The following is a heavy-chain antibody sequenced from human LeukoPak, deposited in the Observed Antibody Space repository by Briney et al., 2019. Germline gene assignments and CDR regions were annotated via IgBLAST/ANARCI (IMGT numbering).Heavy chain of an antibody. D-gene: IGHD5-24*01. CDR3: AREGNYRQDFDY. Sequence: GGSLRLSCAASGFAFDSHAMNSVRQAPGKGLEWVSSITGKGSQTYYADSVKGRLIISRDNSKSTLYLQMNSLRADDTAVYYCAREGNYRQDFDYWGQGTLVTVSS. CDR2: ITGKGSQT. CDR1: GFAFDSHA. J-gene: IGHJ4*02. V-gene: IGHV3-23*01.